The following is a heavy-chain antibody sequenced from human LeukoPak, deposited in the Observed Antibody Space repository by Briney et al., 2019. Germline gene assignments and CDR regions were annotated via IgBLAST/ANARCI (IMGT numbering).Heavy chain of an antibody. V-gene: IGHV4-59*01. CDR3: ARDHDYGDYFDY. CDR2: IYYSGST. D-gene: IGHD4-17*01. CDR1: GGSISSYY. Sequence: PSETLSLTCTVSGGSISSYYWSWIRQPPGKGLEWIGYIYYSGSTNHNPSLKSRVTISVDTSKNQFSLKLSSVTAADTAVYYCARDHDYGDYFDYWGQGTLVTVSS. J-gene: IGHJ4*02.